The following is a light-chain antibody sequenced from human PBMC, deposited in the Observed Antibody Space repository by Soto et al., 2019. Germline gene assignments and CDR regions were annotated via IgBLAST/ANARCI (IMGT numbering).Light chain of an antibody. V-gene: IGKV3-15*01. Sequence: EIVMTQSPATLSVSPGERATLSCRASQSVSSNLAWYQQKPGQAPRLLIYGASTRATGITARFSGSGSGTAFTLTISSLQSEDFAVYYWQQYNNWPPYTFGQGTKLEIK. CDR3: QQYNNWPPYT. CDR1: QSVSSN. CDR2: GAS. J-gene: IGKJ2*01.